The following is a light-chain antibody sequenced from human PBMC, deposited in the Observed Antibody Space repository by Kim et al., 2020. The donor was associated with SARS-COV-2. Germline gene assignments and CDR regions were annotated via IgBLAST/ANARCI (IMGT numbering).Light chain of an antibody. V-gene: IGKV3-20*01. CDR1: QSVGSNY. CDR3: QQYGNSPWT. Sequence: PGERATLSCRASQSVGSNYLAWYQQKPGQAHRLVIYAVSSRASGIPDRFSGSGSGTDFTLTISRLEPEDFAVYYCQQYGNSPWTFGQGTKVDIK. J-gene: IGKJ1*01. CDR2: AVS.